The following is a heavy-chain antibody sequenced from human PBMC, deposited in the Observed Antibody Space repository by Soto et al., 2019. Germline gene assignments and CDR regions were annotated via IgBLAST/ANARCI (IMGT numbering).Heavy chain of an antibody. J-gene: IGHJ6*02. CDR1: GGSISSGDYY. CDR2: IYYSGST. CDR3: VRDPILYSRYYGMDV. V-gene: IGHV4-30-4*01. Sequence: QVQLQESGPGLVKPSQTLSLTCTVSGGSISSGDYYWSWLRQPPGKGLEWIGYIYYSGSTYYNPSLKSRVTISVDTSKNQCSLKLSSVTAADTAVYYCVRDPILYSRYYGMDVWGQGTTVTVSS. D-gene: IGHD2-8*01.